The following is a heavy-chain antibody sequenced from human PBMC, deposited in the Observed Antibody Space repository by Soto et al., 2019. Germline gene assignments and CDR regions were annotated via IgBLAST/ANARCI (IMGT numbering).Heavy chain of an antibody. V-gene: IGHV3-23*01. CDR3: AKTYGAHLGIDY. CDR2: ISTSGTST. J-gene: IGHJ4*02. D-gene: IGHD4-17*01. Sequence: GGSLRLSCAASGVTFISYAMSWVRQAPGKGLEWVSAISTSGTSTYYADSVKGRFTISRDNSKNTLYLQMNSLRAEDSAIYYCAKTYGAHLGIDYWGQGTLVIVSS. CDR1: GVTFISYA.